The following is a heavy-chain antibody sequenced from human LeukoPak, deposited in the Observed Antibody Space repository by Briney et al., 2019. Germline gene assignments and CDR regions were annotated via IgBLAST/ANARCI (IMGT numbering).Heavy chain of an antibody. J-gene: IGHJ5*02. V-gene: IGHV4-59*01. CDR1: GGSIGSYY. Sequence: SETLSLTCTVSGGSIGSYYWSWVRQPPEKGLEWIGNIVYTGRTNYNPSLKGRVTLAIDTSKNQFSLRLNSVTAADTAVYYCARDSWWDGSKPFSDWFGPWGQGTLVTVSS. CDR3: ARDSWWDGSKPFSDWFGP. D-gene: IGHD3-10*01. CDR2: IVYTGRT.